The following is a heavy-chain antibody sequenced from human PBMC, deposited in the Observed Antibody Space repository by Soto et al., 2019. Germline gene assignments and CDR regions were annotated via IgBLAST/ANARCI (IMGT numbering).Heavy chain of an antibody. CDR2: FSLSGTT. CDR1: GASITGNSY. D-gene: IGHD2-15*01. V-gene: IGHV4-4*07. J-gene: IGHJ4*02. CDR3: ARGMTPLGAPAWYYFDS. Sequence: SETLSLTCTVSGASITGNSYWSWIRQPAGKGLEWIGRFSLSGTTNYNPSLRGRVTMSADVSKNQFSLRLTSVTAADTALYYCARGMTPLGAPAWYYFDSWGQGTLVTVSS.